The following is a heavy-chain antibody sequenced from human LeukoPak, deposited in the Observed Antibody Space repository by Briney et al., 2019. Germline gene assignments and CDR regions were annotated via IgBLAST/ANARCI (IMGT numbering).Heavy chain of an antibody. V-gene: IGHV1-46*01. D-gene: IGHD4-17*01. CDR2: INPSGGST. Sequence: ASVKVSCKASGYTFTSYYMHWVRQAPGQGLEWMGIINPSGGSTIYAQKFQGRITMTRDTSTSTVYMELSSLRSEDTAVYYCARDPGFGDYIYWYFDLWGRGTLVTVSS. CDR3: ARDPGFGDYIYWYFDL. CDR1: GYTFTSYY. J-gene: IGHJ2*01.